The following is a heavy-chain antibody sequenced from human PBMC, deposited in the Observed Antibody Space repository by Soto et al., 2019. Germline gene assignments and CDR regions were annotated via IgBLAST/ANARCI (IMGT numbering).Heavy chain of an antibody. J-gene: IGHJ3*02. CDR2: ISAYNGKT. CDR3: ARDRGIAAAGTLHDAFDI. Sequence: ASVKVSCKASGYTFSNYGISWVRQAPGQGLEWMGWISAYNGKTYFAQSLQGRVTLTTDTSTSTAYMELSRLRSDDTAVYYCARDRGIAAAGTLHDAFDIWGQGTMVTVSS. CDR1: GYTFSNYG. V-gene: IGHV1-18*04. D-gene: IGHD6-13*01.